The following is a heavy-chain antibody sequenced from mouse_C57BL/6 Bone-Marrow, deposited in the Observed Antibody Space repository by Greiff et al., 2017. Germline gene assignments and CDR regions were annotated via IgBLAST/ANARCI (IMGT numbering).Heavy chain of an antibody. Sequence: EVQLQESGAELVRPGASVKLSCTASGFNIKDDYMHWVKQRPEQGLEWIGWIDPENGDTEYASKFQGKATITADTSSNTAYLQLSSRTSEDTAVYYCTTYYYGSSFFDYWGQGTTLTVSS. CDR2: IDPENGDT. J-gene: IGHJ2*01. V-gene: IGHV14-4*01. CDR1: GFNIKDDY. D-gene: IGHD1-1*01. CDR3: TTYYYGSSFFDY.